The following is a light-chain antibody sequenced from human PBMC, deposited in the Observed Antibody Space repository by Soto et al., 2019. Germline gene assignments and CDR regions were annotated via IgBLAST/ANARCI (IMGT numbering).Light chain of an antibody. CDR3: QQYVSSGT. CDR2: GAS. V-gene: IGKV3-20*01. Sequence: EIGLTQSPGTLSLSTEERATLSCRASQSVSSTSLAWYQQKPGQAPRLLIYGASNRATGIPDRFSGSGSGTDFTLTISRLEPEDFAVYYCQQYVSSGTFGQGTNVDIK. CDR1: QSVSSTS. J-gene: IGKJ1*01.